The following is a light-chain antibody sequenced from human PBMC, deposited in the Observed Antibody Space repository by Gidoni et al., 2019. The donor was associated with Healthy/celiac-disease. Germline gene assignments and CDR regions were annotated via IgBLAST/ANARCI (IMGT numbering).Light chain of an antibody. CDR2: AAS. Sequence: DIQMTQSPSSLSASVGDIVTITCRASQSISSSLNWYQQKPGKAPKLLIYAASSLQSGVPSRFSGSGSGTDFTLTISSLQPEDFATYYCQQSYSTPPFTFXPXTKVDIK. CDR3: QQSYSTPPFT. V-gene: IGKV1-39*01. J-gene: IGKJ3*01. CDR1: QSISSS.